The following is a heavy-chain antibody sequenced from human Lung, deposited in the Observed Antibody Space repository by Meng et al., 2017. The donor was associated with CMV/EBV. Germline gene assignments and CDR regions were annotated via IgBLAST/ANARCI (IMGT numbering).Heavy chain of an antibody. CDR3: ARDNNGGPDY. Sequence: ASXXVSCKASGYTFTAHYFHWVRQAPGQGLEWMGWIQPHRGDTNYVQQFQGRVTVTRDTSINTGYMELTRLTSDDTAVYYCARDNNGGPDYWGQGTLVTVSS. V-gene: IGHV1-2*02. CDR2: IQPHRGDT. D-gene: IGHD7-27*01. J-gene: IGHJ4*02. CDR1: GYTFTAHY.